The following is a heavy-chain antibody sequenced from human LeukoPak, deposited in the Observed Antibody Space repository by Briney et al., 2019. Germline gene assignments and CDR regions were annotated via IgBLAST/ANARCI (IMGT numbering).Heavy chain of an antibody. CDR3: ARDRTTVTTFDY. CDR2: INSGSSYT. V-gene: IGHV3-21*01. Sequence: GGSLRLSCAASRFTFSTYTMHWVRQAPGQGLEWVSSINSGSSYTYYADSVKGRFTISRDNAKNSLYLQMNTLRAEDTAVYYCARDRTTVTTFDYWGQGTLVTVSS. J-gene: IGHJ4*02. D-gene: IGHD4-17*01. CDR1: RFTFSTYT.